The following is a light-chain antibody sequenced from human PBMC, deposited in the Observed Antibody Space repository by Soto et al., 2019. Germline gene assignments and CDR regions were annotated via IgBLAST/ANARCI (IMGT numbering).Light chain of an antibody. J-gene: IGKJ5*01. CDR1: LSVSSN. CDR3: QQYGGSPAIT. V-gene: IGKV3-20*01. Sequence: EIVMTLSPATLSVSPGERATLSCRASLSVSSNLAWYQQKPGQAPRLLIYGASSRAPGIPDRFRASASGTDFTLTISRLEPEDFAVYFCQQYGGSPAITFGQGTRLEIK. CDR2: GAS.